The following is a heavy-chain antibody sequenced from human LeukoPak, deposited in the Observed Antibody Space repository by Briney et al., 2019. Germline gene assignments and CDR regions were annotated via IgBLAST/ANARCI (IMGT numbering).Heavy chain of an antibody. CDR2: ISYDGSNK. J-gene: IGHJ4*02. CDR1: GFTFSSYA. CDR3: AKERGYFDY. Sequence: PGGSLRLSCAASGFTFSSYAMSWVRQAPGKGLEWVAVISYDGSNKYYADSVKGRFTISRDNSKNTLYLQMNSLRAEDTAVYYCAKERGYFDYWGQGTLVTVSS. V-gene: IGHV3-30*18.